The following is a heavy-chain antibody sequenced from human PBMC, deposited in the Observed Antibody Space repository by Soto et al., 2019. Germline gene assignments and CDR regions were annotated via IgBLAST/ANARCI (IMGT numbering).Heavy chain of an antibody. J-gene: IGHJ4*02. CDR2: IYYSGST. CDR3: ARTTYNWNFDY. CDR1: GDSITRGAYY. Sequence: PSETLSLTCTVSGDSITRGAYYWTWIRQHPGKGLEWIGYIYYSGSTYYNPSLKSRVTISVDTSKNQFSLKLSSVTAADTAVYYCARTTYNWNFDYWGQGTLVTVSS. D-gene: IGHD1-20*01. V-gene: IGHV4-30-4*08.